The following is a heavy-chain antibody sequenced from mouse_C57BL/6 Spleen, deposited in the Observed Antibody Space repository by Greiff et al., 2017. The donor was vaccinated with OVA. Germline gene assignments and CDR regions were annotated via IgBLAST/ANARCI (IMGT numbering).Heavy chain of an antibody. CDR1: GYSITSGYY. CDR2: ISYDGSN. D-gene: IGHD1-1*01. CDR3: ARDDYGSSYDYFDY. J-gene: IGHJ2*01. V-gene: IGHV3-6*01. Sequence: EVQLQQSGPGLVKPSQSLSITCSVTGYSITSGYYWNWIRQFPGNKLEWMGYISYDGSNNYNPSLKNRISITRDTSKNQFFLKLNSVTTEDTATYYCARDDYGSSYDYFDYWGQGTALTVSS.